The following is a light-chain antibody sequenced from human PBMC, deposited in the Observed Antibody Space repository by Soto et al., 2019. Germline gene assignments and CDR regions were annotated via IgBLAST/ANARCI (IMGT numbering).Light chain of an antibody. CDR2: GAS. V-gene: IGKV3-20*01. CDR3: QHYGTSLYT. J-gene: IGKJ2*01. CDR1: ETVATN. Sequence: EVVMTQSPATLSVSPGERATLSCRASETVATNLAWYQQKPGQAPRLLISGASTRAAGISDRFRGSGSGTDFTLTISRLEPEDFAVYYCQHYGTSLYTFGQGTKLEIK.